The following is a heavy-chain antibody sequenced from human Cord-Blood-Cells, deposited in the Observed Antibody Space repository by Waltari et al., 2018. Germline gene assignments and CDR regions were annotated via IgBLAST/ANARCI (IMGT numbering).Heavy chain of an antibody. D-gene: IGHD6-13*01. Sequence: QVQLVESGGGVVQPGRSLGLSCAASGFPFSSYALHWARPVPGKGLEWVAVISYDGSNKYYADSVKGRFTISRDNSKNTLYLQMNSLRAEDTAVYYCARVKRPSIAAALDYWGQGTLVTVSS. CDR3: ARVKRPSIAAALDY. V-gene: IGHV3-30*04. J-gene: IGHJ4*02. CDR1: GFPFSSYA. CDR2: ISYDGSNK.